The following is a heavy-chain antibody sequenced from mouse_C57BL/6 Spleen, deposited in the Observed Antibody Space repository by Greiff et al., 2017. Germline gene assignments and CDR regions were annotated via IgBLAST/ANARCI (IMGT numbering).Heavy chain of an antibody. J-gene: IGHJ4*01. Sequence: VQLQQSGPELVKPGASVKISCKASGYTFTDYYMNWVKQSHGKSLEWMGDINPNNGGTSYNQKFKGKATLTVDKSSSTAYMELRSLTSEDSAVYYCARGGSGSSMDYWGQGTSVTVSS. CDR1: GYTFTDYY. CDR3: ARGGSGSSMDY. D-gene: IGHD3-2*02. CDR2: INPNNGGT. V-gene: IGHV1-26*01.